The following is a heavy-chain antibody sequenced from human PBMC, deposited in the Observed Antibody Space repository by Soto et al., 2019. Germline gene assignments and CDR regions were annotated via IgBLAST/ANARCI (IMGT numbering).Heavy chain of an antibody. J-gene: IGHJ6*02. D-gene: IGHD5-12*01. CDR1: GDTVSTNTAA. CDR2: IYYKSRWYN. CDR3: ARDWGYDPDPTYYYGMDV. Sequence: SQTLSLTCAISGDTVSTNTAAWNWIRQSPSSGLEWLGRIYYKSRWYNDYSESLKSRIAIIPDTSRNQFSLQLNSVIPEDTAVYYCARDWGYDPDPTYYYGMDVWGQGTKVTVSS. V-gene: IGHV6-1*01.